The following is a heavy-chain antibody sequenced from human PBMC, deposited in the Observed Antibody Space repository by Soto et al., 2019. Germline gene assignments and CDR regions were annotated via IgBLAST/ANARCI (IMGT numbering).Heavy chain of an antibody. Sequence: PGGSLRLSCAASGFTFSSYGMHWVRQAPGKGLEWVAVIWYDGSNKYYADSVKGRFTISRDNSKNTLYLQMNSLRAEDTAVYYCARGGYFDWFFEPFDYWGQGTLVTVSS. CDR2: IWYDGSNK. CDR1: GFTFSSYG. CDR3: ARGGYFDWFFEPFDY. J-gene: IGHJ4*02. V-gene: IGHV3-33*01. D-gene: IGHD3-9*01.